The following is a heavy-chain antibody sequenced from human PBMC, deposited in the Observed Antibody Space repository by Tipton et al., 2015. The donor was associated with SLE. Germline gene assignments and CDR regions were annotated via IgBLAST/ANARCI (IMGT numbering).Heavy chain of an antibody. CDR3: ARGLQDLGEFDY. Sequence: TLSLTRAVYGGSFSGYYWSWIRQPPGKGLEWIGEINHSGSTNYNPSLKSRVTISVDTSKNEFSLNLSSVTAADTAVYYCARGLQDLGEFDYWGQGTLVTVSS. CDR1: GGSFSGYY. D-gene: IGHD3-10*01. J-gene: IGHJ4*02. CDR2: INHSGST. V-gene: IGHV4-34*01.